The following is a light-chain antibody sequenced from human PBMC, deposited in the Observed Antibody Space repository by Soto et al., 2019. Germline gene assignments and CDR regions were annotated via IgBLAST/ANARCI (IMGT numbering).Light chain of an antibody. CDR3: QQYYSFPLT. J-gene: IGKJ4*01. V-gene: IGKV1-5*03. CDR1: QSVSTW. CDR2: KAS. Sequence: DIQMTQSPSTLSASVGYRFSIACRASQSVSTWLAWYQQKPGKAPKLLIYKASTLESGVPSRFSGGGSGTEFTLTISGLQPDDFATYYCQQYYSFPLTFGGGTTGDIK.